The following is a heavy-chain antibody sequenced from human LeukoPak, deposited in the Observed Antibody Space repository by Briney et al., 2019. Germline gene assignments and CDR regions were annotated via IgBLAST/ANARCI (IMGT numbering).Heavy chain of an antibody. CDR3: ARDPSHYGSGSYLDY. CDR1: GFTFSSYA. D-gene: IGHD3-10*01. CDR2: ISYDGSNK. Sequence: GGSLRLSCAASGFTFSSYAMHWVRQAPGKGLEWVAVISYDGSNKYYADSVKGRFTISRDNSKNTLYLQMNSLRAEDTAVYYCARDPSHYGSGSYLDYWGQGTLVTVSS. J-gene: IGHJ4*02. V-gene: IGHV3-30-3*01.